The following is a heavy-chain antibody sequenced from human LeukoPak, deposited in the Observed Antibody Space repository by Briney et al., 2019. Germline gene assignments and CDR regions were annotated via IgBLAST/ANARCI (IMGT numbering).Heavy chain of an antibody. CDR3: ATHPGDYWFGYLQL. CDR2: IKQEGSDK. Sequence: GGSLRLSCAASGFTFSRYWMSWVRQAPGKGLEWVAHIKQEGSDKYYVDSVKGRFTVSRDNAKNSLYLQMNSLRAEDTAVYYCATHPGDYWFGYLQLWGQGTLVTVSS. J-gene: IGHJ1*01. CDR1: GFTFSRYW. D-gene: IGHD3-10*01. V-gene: IGHV3-7*01.